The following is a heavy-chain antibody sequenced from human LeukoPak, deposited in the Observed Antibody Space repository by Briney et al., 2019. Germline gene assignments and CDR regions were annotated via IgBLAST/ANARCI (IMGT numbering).Heavy chain of an antibody. CDR2: IKQDGSGT. V-gene: IGHV3-7*01. J-gene: IGHJ4*02. CDR1: GFTFSSYW. Sequence: GGSLRLSCAASGFTFSSYWMSWVRQAPGKGLEWVANIKQDGSGTYYVDSVKGRFTISRDNAKNTLFLQMNSLRAEDMAVYYCARDSAVTPAFDYWGQGTMVTVAS. CDR3: ARDSAVTPAFDY. D-gene: IGHD2-15*01.